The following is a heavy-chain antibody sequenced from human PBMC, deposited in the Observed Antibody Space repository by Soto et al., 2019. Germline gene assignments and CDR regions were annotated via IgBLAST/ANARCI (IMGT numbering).Heavy chain of an antibody. V-gene: IGHV3-33*01. CDR1: GFTFSSYG. J-gene: IGHJ6*02. CDR2: IWYDGSNK. Sequence: QVQLVESGGGVVQPGRSLRLSCAASGFTFSSYGIHWVRQAPGKGLEWVAVIWYDGSNKYYADSVKGRFTISRDNSKNTLYLQMNSLRAEDTAVYYCARDHYVLRFLGWLPDYYYYYGMDVWGQGTTVTVSS. D-gene: IGHD3-3*01. CDR3: ARDHYVLRFLGWLPDYYYYYGMDV.